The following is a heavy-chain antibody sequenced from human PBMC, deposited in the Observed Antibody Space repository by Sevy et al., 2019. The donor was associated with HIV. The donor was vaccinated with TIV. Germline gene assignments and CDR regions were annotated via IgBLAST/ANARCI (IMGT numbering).Heavy chain of an antibody. D-gene: IGHD2-15*01. V-gene: IGHV3-9*01. CDR3: ARAEGYCVVNGCFGGFINAFDF. Sequence: GGSLRLSCAASGFTFSDYAMHWVRLVPGKGLEWVSGISWNSGAIGYADPVKGRFSISRDNAKNSLHLQMNSLRVEDTAWYYCARAEGYCVVNGCFGGFINAFDFWGQGTMVTVSS. CDR2: ISWNSGAI. CDR1: GFTFSDYA. J-gene: IGHJ3*01.